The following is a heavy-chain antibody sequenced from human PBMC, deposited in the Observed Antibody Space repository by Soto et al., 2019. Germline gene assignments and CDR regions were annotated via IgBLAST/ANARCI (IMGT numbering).Heavy chain of an antibody. J-gene: IGHJ4*02. CDR1: GGSFSGYY. CDR3: ARGLPGWLHPRAYFDY. Sequence: QVQLQQWGAGLLKPSETLSLTCAVYGGSFSGYYWSWIRQPPGKGLEWIGEINHSGSTNYNPSLKSRVTISVDTSKNQFSLKLSSVTAADTAVYYCARGLPGWLHPRAYFDYWGQGTLVTVSS. V-gene: IGHV4-34*01. D-gene: IGHD5-12*01. CDR2: INHSGST.